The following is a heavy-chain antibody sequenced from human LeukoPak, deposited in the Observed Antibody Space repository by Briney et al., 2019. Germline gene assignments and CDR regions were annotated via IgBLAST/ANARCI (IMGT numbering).Heavy chain of an antibody. D-gene: IGHD6-13*01. J-gene: IGHJ4*02. Sequence: PGGSLRLSCAASGFTFDDYAMHWVRQAPGKGLEWVSGISWNSGSIGYADSVKGRFTISRDNAKNSLYLQMNSLRAEDTALYYFAKDTASAGTGTLDYWGQGTLVTVAS. CDR1: GFTFDDYA. CDR3: AKDTASAGTGTLDY. CDR2: ISWNSGSI. V-gene: IGHV3-9*01.